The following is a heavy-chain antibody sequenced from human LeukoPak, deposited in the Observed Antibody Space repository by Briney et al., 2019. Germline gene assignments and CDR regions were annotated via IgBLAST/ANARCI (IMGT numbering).Heavy chain of an antibody. J-gene: IGHJ6*02. CDR2: INPNSGGT. Sequence: ASVKVSCKASGYTFTGYYMHWVRQAPGQGLEWMGWINPNSGGTNYAQKFQGRVTMTRDTSISTAYMELSRLRSDDTAVYYCARSPPLVGSGGDYGMDVWGQGTTVTVSS. V-gene: IGHV1-2*02. CDR3: ARSPPLVGSGGDYGMDV. CDR1: GYTFTGYY. D-gene: IGHD3-10*01.